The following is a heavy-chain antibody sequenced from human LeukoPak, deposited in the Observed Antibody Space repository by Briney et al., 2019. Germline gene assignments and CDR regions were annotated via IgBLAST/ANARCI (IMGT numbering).Heavy chain of an antibody. V-gene: IGHV3-48*03. D-gene: IGHD3-10*02. CDR3: AELGITMIGGV. CDR1: GFTFSSYA. Sequence: GGSLRLSCAVSGFTFSSYAMSWVRQAPGKGLEWVSYISSSGSTIYYADSVKGRFTISRDNAKNSLYLQMNSLRAEDTAVYYCAELGITMIGGVWGKGTTVTISS. CDR2: ISSSGSTI. J-gene: IGHJ6*04.